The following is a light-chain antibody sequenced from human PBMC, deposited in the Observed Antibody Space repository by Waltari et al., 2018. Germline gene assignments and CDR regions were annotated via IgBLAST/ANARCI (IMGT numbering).Light chain of an antibody. Sequence: QSVLTQPPSASGTPGQRVTLPVSGSASHTGGNLVRWSQQLPGKAPKLLIYRSDQRPSGVPDRFSASKTGTSASLAISGLQSEDEADYFCASWDDSLNGHWVFGGGTKVTVL. CDR3: ASWDDSLNGHWV. CDR1: ASHTGGNL. CDR2: RSD. J-gene: IGLJ3*02. V-gene: IGLV1-44*01.